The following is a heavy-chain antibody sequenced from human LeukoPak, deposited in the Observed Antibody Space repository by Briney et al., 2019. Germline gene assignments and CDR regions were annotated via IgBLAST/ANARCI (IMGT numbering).Heavy chain of an antibody. V-gene: IGHV3-53*01. CDR2: IYSGGST. J-gene: IGHJ4*02. CDR3: ARGGGYGDYAFDY. CDR1: GFTVSSNY. D-gene: IGHD4-17*01. Sequence: GGSLRLSCAVSGFTVSSNYMSWVRQAPGKGLEWVSVIYSGGSTYYADSVKGRFTISRDNSKNTLYLQMNSLRAEDTAVYYCARGGGYGDYAFDYWGQGTLVTVSS.